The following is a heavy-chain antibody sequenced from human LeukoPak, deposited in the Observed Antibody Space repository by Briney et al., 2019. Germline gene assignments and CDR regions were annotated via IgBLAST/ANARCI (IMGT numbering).Heavy chain of an antibody. D-gene: IGHD3-22*01. Sequence: PSETLSLTCAVYGGSFSGYYWTWIRQTPEKGLEWIGEMNPSGSTSYNPSLKSRVTISVDTSKNQFSLKLSSVTAADMAAYYCARGRQDVTMIVVVMTAVSYYLDVWGKGTTVTVS. CDR2: MNPSGST. CDR1: GGSFSGYY. J-gene: IGHJ6*03. V-gene: IGHV4-34*01. CDR3: ARGRQDVTMIVVVMTAVSYYLDV.